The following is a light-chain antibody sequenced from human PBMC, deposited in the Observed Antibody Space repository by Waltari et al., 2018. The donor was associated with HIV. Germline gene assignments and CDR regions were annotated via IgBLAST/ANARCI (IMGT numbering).Light chain of an antibody. J-gene: IGLJ2*01. CDR1: STDVPTYNY. CDR3: TSYEGKNNLV. V-gene: IGLV2-8*01. Sequence: QSALTQPPSASGSPGQSVTISYTGTSTDVPTYNYVSWYQQHPGEAPKILIYEVNKRPSVVPDRFSGSKSGNTASLTVCGLQADDEADYYCTSYEGKNNLVFGGGTKLTVL. CDR2: EVN.